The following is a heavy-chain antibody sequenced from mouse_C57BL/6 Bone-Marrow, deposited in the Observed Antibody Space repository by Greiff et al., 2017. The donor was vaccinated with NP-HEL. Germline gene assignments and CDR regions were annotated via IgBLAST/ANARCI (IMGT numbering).Heavy chain of an antibody. CDR1: GFTFSDYG. J-gene: IGHJ2*01. V-gene: IGHV5-17*01. CDR2: ISSGSSTI. Sequence: EVKLMESGGGLVKPGGSLKLSCAASGFTFSDYGMHWVRQAPEKGLEWVAYISSGSSTIYYADTVKGRFTISRDNAKNTLFLQMTSLRSEDTAMYYCARGENGSPDYWGQGTTLTVSS. D-gene: IGHD1-1*01. CDR3: ARGENGSPDY.